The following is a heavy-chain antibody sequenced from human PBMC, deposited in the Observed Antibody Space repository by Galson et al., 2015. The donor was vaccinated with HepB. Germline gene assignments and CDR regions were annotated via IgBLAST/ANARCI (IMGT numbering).Heavy chain of an antibody. Sequence: SVKVSCKASGGTFSSYAISWVRQAPGQGLEWMGGIIPIFGTANYAQKFQGRVTITADESTSTAYMELSSLRSEDTAMYYCARSYGDYVLRDYYGMDVWGQGTTVTVSS. CDR3: ARSYGDYVLRDYYGMDV. CDR1: GGTFSSYA. CDR2: IIPIFGTA. J-gene: IGHJ6*02. V-gene: IGHV1-69*13. D-gene: IGHD4-17*01.